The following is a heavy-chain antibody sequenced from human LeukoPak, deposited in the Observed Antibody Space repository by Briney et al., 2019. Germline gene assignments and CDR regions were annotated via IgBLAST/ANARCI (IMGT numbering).Heavy chain of an antibody. CDR3: ARDRGYYDSRGYHY. J-gene: IGHJ4*02. V-gene: IGHV4-30-4*01. D-gene: IGHD3-22*01. CDR2: IYYSGST. Sequence: SWIRQPPGKGLEWIGYIYYSGSTYYNPSLKSRVSISVDTSKNQFSLKLSSVTAADTAVYYCARDRGYYDSRGYHYWGQGTLVTVSS.